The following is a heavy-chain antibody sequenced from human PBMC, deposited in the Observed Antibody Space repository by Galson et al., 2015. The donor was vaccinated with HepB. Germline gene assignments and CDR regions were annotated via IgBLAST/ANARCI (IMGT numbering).Heavy chain of an antibody. Sequence: SVKVSCKASGYTFTSYGISWVRQAPGQGLEWMGWISAYNGNTNYAQKLQGRVTMTTDTSTSTAYMELRSLRSDDTAVYYCARGTRGWEPRDAFDIWGQGTMVTVSS. D-gene: IGHD1-26*01. CDR1: GYTFTSYG. J-gene: IGHJ3*02. V-gene: IGHV1-18*01. CDR3: ARGTRGWEPRDAFDI. CDR2: ISAYNGNT.